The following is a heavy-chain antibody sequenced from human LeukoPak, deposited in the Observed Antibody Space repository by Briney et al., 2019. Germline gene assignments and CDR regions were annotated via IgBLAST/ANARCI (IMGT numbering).Heavy chain of an antibody. Sequence: SQTLSLTCAISGDSVSSNSAAWNWIRQSPSRGLEWLGRTYYRSKWYNDYAVSVKSRITINPDTSKNQFSLQLSSVTAADTAVYYCARVYYYYYYMDVWGKGTTVTVSS. CDR1: GDSVSSNSAA. V-gene: IGHV6-1*01. CDR2: TYYRSKWYN. CDR3: ARVYYYYYYMDV. J-gene: IGHJ6*03.